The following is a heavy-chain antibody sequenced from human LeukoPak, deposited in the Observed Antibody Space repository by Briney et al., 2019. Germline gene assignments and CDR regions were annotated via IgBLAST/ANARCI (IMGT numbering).Heavy chain of an antibody. J-gene: IGHJ4*02. CDR2: ISWNSGSI. V-gene: IGHV3-9*01. D-gene: IGHD5-18*01. CDR1: GFTFDDYA. Sequence: PGRSLRLSCAASGFTFDDYAMHWVRQAPGKGLEWVSGISWNSGSIGYADSVKGRFTISRDNAKNSLYLQMNSLRAEDTALYYCAKDMVGYSYGYAGFDYWGQGTLVTVSS. CDR3: AKDMVGYSYGYAGFDY.